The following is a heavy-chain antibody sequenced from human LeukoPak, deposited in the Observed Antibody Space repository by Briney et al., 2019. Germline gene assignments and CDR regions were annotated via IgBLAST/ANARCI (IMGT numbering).Heavy chain of an antibody. V-gene: IGHV3-21*01. CDR1: GFTFSSYS. CDR2: ISSSSSYI. J-gene: IGHJ4*02. CDR3: ARAKPGIAAAGPPDY. D-gene: IGHD6-13*01. Sequence: GGPLRLSCAASGFTFSSYSMNWVRQAPGKGLEWVSSISSSSSYIYYADSVKGRFTISRDNAKNSLYLQMNSLRAEDTAVYYCARAKPGIAAAGPPDYWGQGTLVTVSS.